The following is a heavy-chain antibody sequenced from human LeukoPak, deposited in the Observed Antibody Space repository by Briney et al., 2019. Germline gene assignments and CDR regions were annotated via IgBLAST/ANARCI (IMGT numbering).Heavy chain of an antibody. CDR3: ARHGQSAIFGVVIMDNWFDP. Sequence: PSETLSLTCTVSGGSISSSYYYWGWIRQPPGKGLEWIGSIYYSGSTYYNPSLKSRVTISVDTSKNQFSLKLSSVTAADTAVYYCARHGQSAIFGVVIMDNWFDPWGQGTLVTVSS. D-gene: IGHD3-3*01. CDR2: IYYSGST. J-gene: IGHJ5*02. CDR1: GGSISSSYYY. V-gene: IGHV4-39*01.